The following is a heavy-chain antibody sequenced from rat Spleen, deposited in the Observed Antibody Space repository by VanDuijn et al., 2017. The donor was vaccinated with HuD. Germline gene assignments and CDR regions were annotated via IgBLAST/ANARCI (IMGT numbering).Heavy chain of an antibody. D-gene: IGHD1-11*01. J-gene: IGHJ3*01. CDR1: GFSLTNYH. V-gene: IGHV2-15*01. CDR3: TRSYGGYTQHWFAY. Sequence: QVQLKESGPGLVQPSQTLSLTCTVSGFSLTNYHVYWVRQPPGGGLEWIAVIWSGGSTIYNSGLKSRLSITRDTSRSQVLLEINGLQTEDTALYFCTRSYGGYTQHWFAYWGQGTLVTVSS. CDR2: IWSGGST.